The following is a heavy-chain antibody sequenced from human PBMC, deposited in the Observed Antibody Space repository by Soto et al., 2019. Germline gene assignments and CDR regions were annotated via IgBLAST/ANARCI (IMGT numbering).Heavy chain of an antibody. V-gene: IGHV3-7*03. CDR1: GFTFSDYW. Sequence: GGSLRLSCAASGFTFSDYWMSWVRQAPGKGLEWVAYIRQDGSEQNYVDSVKGRFTVSRDNTNNSLYLQMNGLRPEDTAVYYCARTRGYISGYPYYCDYWGQGTLVTVSS. D-gene: IGHD5-18*01. CDR3: ARTRGYISGYPYYCDY. CDR2: IRQDGSEQ. J-gene: IGHJ4*02.